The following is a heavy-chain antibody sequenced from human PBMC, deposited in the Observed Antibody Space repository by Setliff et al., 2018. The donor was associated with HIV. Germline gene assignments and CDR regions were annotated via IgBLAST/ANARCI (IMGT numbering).Heavy chain of an antibody. Sequence: SLTCTVSGGSISISDWSWIRQPPGKGLEWIGCVYTSGNTNYDPSLKSRVTISVDTSKNQFSLKLASVTAADTAVYFCARRSDWFDPWVPETLLVTVSS. CDR1: GGSISISD. J-gene: IGHJ5*02. CDR2: VYTSGNT. V-gene: IGHV4-4*09. CDR3: ARRSDWFDP.